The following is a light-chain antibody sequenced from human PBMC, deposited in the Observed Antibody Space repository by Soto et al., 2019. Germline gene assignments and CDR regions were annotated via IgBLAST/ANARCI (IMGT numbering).Light chain of an antibody. CDR1: SSNIGNNY. V-gene: IGLV1-47*01. CDR2: NNN. CDR3: AAWDDSLSAYV. J-gene: IGLJ1*01. Sequence: QSVLTQPPSASGTPGQRVTISCSGSSSNIGNNYVDWYQQLPGTAPKLLIYNNNQRPSGVPDRFSGSKSGTSASLAISGLRSEDEADYYCAAWDDSLSAYVFGTGTKVTVL.